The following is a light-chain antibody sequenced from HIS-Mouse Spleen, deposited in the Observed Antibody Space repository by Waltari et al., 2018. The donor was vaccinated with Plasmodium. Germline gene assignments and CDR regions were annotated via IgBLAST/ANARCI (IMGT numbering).Light chain of an antibody. V-gene: IGKV3-20*01. CDR1: QSVSSSY. Sequence: EIVLTQSPGTLSLSPGERATLSCRASQSVSSSYLAWYQQKPGQAPRLLILGASSRATSIPDRFSGSGSGTDFTLAISRLEPEDFAVYYCQQYGSSPITFGQGTRLEIK. J-gene: IGKJ5*01. CDR2: GAS. CDR3: QQYGSSPIT.